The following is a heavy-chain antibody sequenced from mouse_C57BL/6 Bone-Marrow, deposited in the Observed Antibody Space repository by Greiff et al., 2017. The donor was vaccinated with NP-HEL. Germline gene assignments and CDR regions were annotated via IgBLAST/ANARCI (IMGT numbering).Heavy chain of an antibody. Sequence: QVQLQQSGAELARPGASVKLSYKASGYTFTSYGISWVKQRTGQGLEWIGEIYPRSGNTYYNEKFKGKATLTADKSSSTAYMELRSLTSEDSAVYFCARRRWDIDYWGQGTTLTVSS. V-gene: IGHV1-81*01. CDR3: ARRRWDIDY. CDR2: IYPRSGNT. J-gene: IGHJ2*01. CDR1: GYTFTSYG. D-gene: IGHD3-3*01.